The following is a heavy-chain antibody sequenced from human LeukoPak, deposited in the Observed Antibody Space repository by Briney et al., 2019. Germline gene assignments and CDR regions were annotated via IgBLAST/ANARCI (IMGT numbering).Heavy chain of an antibody. CDR3: ARVKLRYFDWLSHFDY. V-gene: IGHV4-34*01. CDR2: INHSGST. J-gene: IGHJ4*02. D-gene: IGHD3-9*01. CDR1: GVSFSGYY. Sequence: SETLSLTCAVYGVSFSGYYWSWIRQPPGKGLEWIGEINHSGSTNYNPSLKSRVTISVDTSKNQFSLKLSSVTAADTAVYYCARVKLRYFDWLSHFDYWGQGTLVTVSS.